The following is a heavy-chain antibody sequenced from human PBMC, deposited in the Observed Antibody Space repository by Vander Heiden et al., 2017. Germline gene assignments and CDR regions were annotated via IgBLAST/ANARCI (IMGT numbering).Heavy chain of an antibody. V-gene: IGHV4-34*02. Sequence: QVQLPQWGAGLLKPSETLSLTCTVYGGSFSGYYWPWIRQPPGKGLEWIGEINESGSTNYNPSLKSRVTISGDTSKNQFSLRLTSVTAADTAVYYCARRGRLPFDYWGQGTLVTVSS. J-gene: IGHJ4*02. CDR3: ARRGRLPFDY. D-gene: IGHD6-25*01. CDR2: INESGST. CDR1: GGSFSGYY.